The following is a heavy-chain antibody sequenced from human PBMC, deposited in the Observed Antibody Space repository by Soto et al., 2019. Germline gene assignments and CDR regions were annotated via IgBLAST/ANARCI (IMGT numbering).Heavy chain of an antibody. CDR1: GFTFSSYA. J-gene: IGHJ4*02. CDR2: ISGSGGTA. Sequence: EVQLLESGGGSVQPGGSLRLSCAASGFTFSSYAMHWVRRPPGKGLEWVSSISGSGGTAYYADSVKGRFSISRDSLVNPLYLPMNRLRAEDTAVYYWAKGRGQNWNFEYWGQGNLV. D-gene: IGHD1-1*01. CDR3: AKGRGQNWNFEY. V-gene: IGHV3-23*01.